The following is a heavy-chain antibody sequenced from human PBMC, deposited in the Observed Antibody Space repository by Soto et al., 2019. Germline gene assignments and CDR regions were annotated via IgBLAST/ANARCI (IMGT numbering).Heavy chain of an antibody. CDR1: GFTFSSYW. J-gene: IGHJ4*02. V-gene: IGHV3-74*01. Sequence: EVQLVESGGGLVQPGGSLRLSCAASGFTFSSYWMHWVRQAPGKGLVWVSRINSDGSSTSYADSVKGRFTISRDNAKNTLYLQMKSLRAEDTAVYYCARDDEYCSSTSCYFWAYWGQGTLVTVSS. CDR2: INSDGSST. CDR3: ARDDEYCSSTSCYFWAY. D-gene: IGHD2-2*01.